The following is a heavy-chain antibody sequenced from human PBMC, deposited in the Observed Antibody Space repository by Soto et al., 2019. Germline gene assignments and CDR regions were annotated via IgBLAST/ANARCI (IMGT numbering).Heavy chain of an antibody. V-gene: IGHV5-51*01. Sequence: GESLKISCKGSGYIFTNYWIAWVRQMPGKGLEWMGIIYPGDSDIRYSPSFQGQVIISADKSISTAYLQWGSLKASDTAMYYYARPLHDYGKYYFDYWGQGTLVTVSS. CDR3: ARPLHDYGKYYFDY. D-gene: IGHD4-17*01. J-gene: IGHJ4*02. CDR1: GYIFTNYW. CDR2: IYPGDSDI.